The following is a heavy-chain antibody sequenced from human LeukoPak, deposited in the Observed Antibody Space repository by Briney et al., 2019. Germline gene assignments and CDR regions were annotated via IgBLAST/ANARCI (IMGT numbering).Heavy chain of an antibody. CDR1: GFTFDDYA. CDR3: AKDSYYDSSGYYSAFDI. CDR2: ISWNSGSI. J-gene: IGHJ3*02. D-gene: IGHD3-22*01. V-gene: IGHV3-9*01. Sequence: GRSLRLSCAASGFTFDDYAMHWVRQAPGKGLEWVSGISWNSGSIGYADSVKGRFTISRDNAKNSLYLQMNSLRAEDTALYYCAKDSYYDSSGYYSAFDIWGQGTMVTVSS.